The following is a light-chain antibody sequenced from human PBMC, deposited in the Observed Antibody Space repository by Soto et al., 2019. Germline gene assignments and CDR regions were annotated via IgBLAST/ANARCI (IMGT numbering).Light chain of an antibody. V-gene: IGKV3-11*01. CDR2: GAS. Sequence: PGERATLSCRASQSVSSYLAWYQQNPGQAPRLLIYGASNRATGIPDRFSGSGSGTDFTLTISSLEPEDFAVYYCQQRSNWWTFGQGTKVEIK. CDR3: QQRSNWWT. CDR1: QSVSSY. J-gene: IGKJ1*01.